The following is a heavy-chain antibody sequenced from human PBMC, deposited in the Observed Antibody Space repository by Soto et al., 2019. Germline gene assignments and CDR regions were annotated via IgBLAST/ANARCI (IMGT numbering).Heavy chain of an antibody. V-gene: IGHV1-18*01. CDR2: ISGHNGNT. CDR3: AIVCDSYGSEASFYY. Sequence: ASVKVSCKASGYTFTSYGITWVRQAPGQGLEWVGWISGHNGNTNYAQKLQDRVTMTTDTSTSTAYMELRGLRSDDTAVYYCAIVCDSYGSEASFYYCAHETLVTVS. J-gene: IGHJ4*01. CDR1: GYTFTSYG. D-gene: IGHD5-18*01.